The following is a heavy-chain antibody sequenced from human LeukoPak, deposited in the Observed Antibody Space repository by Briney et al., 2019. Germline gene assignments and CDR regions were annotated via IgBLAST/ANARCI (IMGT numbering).Heavy chain of an antibody. V-gene: IGHV4-59*01. Sequence: SETLSLTCTVSGGSISSYYWSWIRQPPGKGLEWIGYIYYSGSTNYNPSLKSRVTISVDTSKNQFSLELSSVTAADTAVYYCARSGSSGYYYYYYGMDVWGQGTTVTVSS. D-gene: IGHD3-22*01. CDR2: IYYSGST. J-gene: IGHJ6*02. CDR1: GGSISSYY. CDR3: ARSGSSGYYYYYYGMDV.